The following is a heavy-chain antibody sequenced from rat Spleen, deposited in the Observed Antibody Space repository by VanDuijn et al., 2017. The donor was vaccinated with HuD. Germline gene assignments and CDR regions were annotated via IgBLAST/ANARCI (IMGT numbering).Heavy chain of an antibody. V-gene: IGHV5S14*01. J-gene: IGHJ4*01. D-gene: IGHD5-1*01. CDR3: ARHSGTARGVMDA. CDR1: GFTFSNYG. Sequence: EVQLVESDGGLVQPERSMKLSCAASGFTFSNYGMAWVRQTPTKGLEWVASISNGGDNTYYRDSVKGRFTISRDNAKNTQYLQMDSLRSEDTATYYCARHSGTARGVMDAWGQGASVTVSS. CDR2: ISNGGDNT.